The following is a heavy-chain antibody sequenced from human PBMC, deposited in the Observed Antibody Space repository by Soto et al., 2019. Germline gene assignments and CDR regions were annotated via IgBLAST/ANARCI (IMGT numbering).Heavy chain of an antibody. D-gene: IGHD4-17*01. CDR1: GFTFSKYY. Sequence: ASVKVSCKTSGFTFSKYYMHWLRQAPGQGLEWVGVINPSGRTTSYAQKFLGRVTVTRDASTATVYLELNSLRSGDTAVYYCARDLDVTTVTTSFDSWGQGTLVTVSS. CDR2: INPSGRTT. V-gene: IGHV1-46*01. CDR3: ARDLDVTTVTTSFDS. J-gene: IGHJ4*02.